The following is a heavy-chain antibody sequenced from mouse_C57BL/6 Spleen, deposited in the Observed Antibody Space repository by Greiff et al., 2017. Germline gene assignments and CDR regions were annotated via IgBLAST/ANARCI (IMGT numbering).Heavy chain of an antibody. J-gene: IGHJ2*01. D-gene: IGHD3-3*01. CDR3: ARGRGTHDY. CDR2: ISDGGSYT. V-gene: IGHV5-4*01. Sequence: EVQLVESGGGLVKPGGSLKLSCAASGFTFSSYAMSWVRQTPEKRLEWVATISDGGSYTYYPDNVKGRFTISRDNAKNNLYLQMSHLKSEDTAMYYCARGRGTHDYWGQGTTLTVSS. CDR1: GFTFSSYA.